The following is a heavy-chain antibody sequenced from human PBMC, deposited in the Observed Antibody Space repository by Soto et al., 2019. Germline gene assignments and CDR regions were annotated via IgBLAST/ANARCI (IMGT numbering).Heavy chain of an antibody. V-gene: IGHV3-23*01. J-gene: IGHJ4*02. CDR2: ISGSGGST. D-gene: IGHD3-10*01. CDR1: GFTFSSYA. CDR3: AKGSGLLWFGELTGDY. Sequence: PGGSLRLSCAASGFTFSSYAMSWVRQAPGKGLEWVSAISGSGGSTYYADSVKSRFTISRDNSKNTLYLQMNSLRAEDTAVYYCAKGSGLLWFGELTGDYWGQGTLVTVSS.